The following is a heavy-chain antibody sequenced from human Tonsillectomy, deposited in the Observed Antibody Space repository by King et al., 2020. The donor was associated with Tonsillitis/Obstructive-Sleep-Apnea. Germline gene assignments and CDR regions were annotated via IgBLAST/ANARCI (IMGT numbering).Heavy chain of an antibody. CDR3: AKDQLGGNYYYYMDV. CDR1: GFTFSSYA. D-gene: IGHD3-10*01. Sequence: VQLVESGGGLVQPGGSLRLSCAASGFTFSSYAMSWVRQAPGRGLEWVPAISGSGGSTYYADSVKGRFTISRDNSKNTLYLQMNSLRAEDTAVYYCAKDQLGGNYYYYMDVWGKGTTVTVSS. V-gene: IGHV3-23*04. CDR2: ISGSGGST. J-gene: IGHJ6*03.